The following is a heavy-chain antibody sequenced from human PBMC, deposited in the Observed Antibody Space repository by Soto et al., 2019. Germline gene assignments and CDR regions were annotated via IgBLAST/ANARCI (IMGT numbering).Heavy chain of an antibody. CDR3: AHRVLRTVFGLVTTTAIYFDS. D-gene: IGHD3-3*01. J-gene: IGHJ4*02. Sequence: QITLNESGPTVVRPTEPLTLTCRFSGFSLTTSGVGVGWIRQSPGTAPEGLALIYWDDDKRYSASLKSRLTITKDTSKDQVVLTVSDLDATETATYYCAHRVLRTVFGLVTTTAIYFDSWGQGTPVAVSS. CDR1: GFSLTTSGVG. CDR2: IYWDDDK. V-gene: IGHV2-5*02.